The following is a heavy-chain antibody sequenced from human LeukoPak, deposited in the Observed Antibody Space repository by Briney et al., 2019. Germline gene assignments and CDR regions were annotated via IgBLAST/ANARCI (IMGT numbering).Heavy chain of an antibody. V-gene: IGHV4-59*01. CDR3: ARGGTRAFDY. CDR2: IYYSGST. CDR1: GGSISSYY. Sequence: SESLSLTWSVSGGSISSYYWSWIRQPPGKGLEWIGHIYYSGSTNYNASLKSRVTISVDTSKNQFSLKLSSVTAADTAVYYCARGGTRAFDYWGQGTLVTVSS. J-gene: IGHJ4*02.